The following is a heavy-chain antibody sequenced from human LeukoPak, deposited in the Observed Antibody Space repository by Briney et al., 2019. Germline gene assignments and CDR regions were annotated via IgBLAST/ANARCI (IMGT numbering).Heavy chain of an antibody. D-gene: IGHD3-3*01. J-gene: IGHJ4*02. CDR2: IYKAGNT. CDR1: GGSISSTTYY. CDR3: TRGQYDFWSGSAWGY. Sequence: SETLSLTCTVSGGSISSTTYYWAWIRQPPGKGLEWIGSIYKAGNTNYSPSLRSRVFISVDTSNNQFSLSLSSVTAADTAVYFCTRGQYDFWSGSAWGYWGQGTLVTVSS. V-gene: IGHV4-39*01.